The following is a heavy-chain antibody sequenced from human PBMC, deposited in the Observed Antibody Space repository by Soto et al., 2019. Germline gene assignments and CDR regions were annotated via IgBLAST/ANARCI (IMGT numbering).Heavy chain of an antibody. Sequence: QVPLVQSAAEVKKPGSSVKVSCKASGGTFSSYDISWVRQAPEQGLERMGGIIPISGTANSAQKFQVRVTITADESTSTAYMDLSSLRSEDTAVYSCARACSSTSCRNPFDHWCQGTLVTVSS. V-gene: IGHV1-69*01. J-gene: IGHJ4*02. D-gene: IGHD2-2*01. CDR3: ARACSSTSCRNPFDH. CDR2: IIPISGTA. CDR1: GGTFSSYD.